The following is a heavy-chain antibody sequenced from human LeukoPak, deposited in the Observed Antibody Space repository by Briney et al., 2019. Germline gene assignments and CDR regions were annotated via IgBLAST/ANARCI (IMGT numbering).Heavy chain of an antibody. CDR3: ARASRYCSGGSCYVGYYYGMDV. Sequence: PGGSLRLSCAASGFTFSDYYMSWLGPAPGKGLEWVSYSSSSSSYTNYADSVKGRFTISRDNAKNSLYLQMNSLRAEDTAVYYCARASRYCSGGSCYVGYYYGMDVWGQGTTVTVSS. CDR2: SSSSSSYT. CDR1: GFTFSDYY. V-gene: IGHV3-11*06. D-gene: IGHD2-15*01. J-gene: IGHJ6*02.